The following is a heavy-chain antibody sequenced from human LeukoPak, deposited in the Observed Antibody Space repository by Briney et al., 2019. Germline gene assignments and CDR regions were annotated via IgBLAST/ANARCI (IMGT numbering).Heavy chain of an antibody. V-gene: IGHV4-4*07. CDR2: IYTSGAT. CDR1: GASMSSHA. CDR3: ARVAGTLTGYLSARGDYYSYHMDV. D-gene: IGHD3-9*01. J-gene: IGHJ6*03. Sequence: SETLSLTCSVSGASMSSHAWGWLRQPAGQGLEWIGHIYTSGATNYIPSLKSRVRMSVNTSKTQFSLKLSSVTAADTAVYYCARVAGTLTGYLSARGDYYSYHMDVWGIGITVTVSS.